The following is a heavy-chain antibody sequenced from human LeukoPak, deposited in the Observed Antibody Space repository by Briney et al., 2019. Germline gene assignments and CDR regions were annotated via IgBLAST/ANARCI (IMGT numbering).Heavy chain of an antibody. CDR2: IYYSGST. Sequence: SETLSLTCTVSAGSISSSSYCWGWIRQPPGKGLEWIGSIYYSGSTHYNPSLKSRVTISVDTSKNQFSLKLSSVTAADTAVYYCARDGEMGTIENYFDYWGQGTLVTVSS. V-gene: IGHV4-39*07. CDR3: ARDGEMGTIENYFDY. CDR1: AGSISSSSYC. D-gene: IGHD5-24*01. J-gene: IGHJ4*02.